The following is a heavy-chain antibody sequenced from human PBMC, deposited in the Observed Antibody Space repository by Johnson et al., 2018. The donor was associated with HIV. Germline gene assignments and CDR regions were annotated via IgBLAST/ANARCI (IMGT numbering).Heavy chain of an antibody. J-gene: IGHJ3*02. V-gene: IGHV3-43D*03. D-gene: IGHD6-19*01. CDR1: GFTFDDYA. CDR2: ISWDGGST. CDR3: AKGTGSGWSGSLDAFDI. Sequence: VQLVESGGVVVQPGGSLRLSCAASGFTFDDYAMHWVHQAPGKGLEWVSLISWDGGSTYYADSVKGRFTISRDNSKNSLYLQMNSLRAEDTALYYCAKGTGSGWSGSLDAFDIWGQGTMVTVSS.